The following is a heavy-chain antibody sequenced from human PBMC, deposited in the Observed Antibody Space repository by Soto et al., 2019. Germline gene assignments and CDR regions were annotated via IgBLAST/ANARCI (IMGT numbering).Heavy chain of an antibody. CDR2: INGDGYTT. Sequence: EVQLVESGGGLVQPGGSLRLSCTASGFTFSSYWMYWVRQVPGKGLLWVSRINGDGYTTTYADSVRGRFTISRDNAKNTLHLEKSSQRGEDTAVYYCVREGMPDCGGYDCLRPGHKWGQGTLVTVSS. J-gene: IGHJ4*02. D-gene: IGHD2-21*01. CDR1: GFTFSSYW. V-gene: IGHV3-74*01. CDR3: VREGMPDCGGYDCLRPGHK.